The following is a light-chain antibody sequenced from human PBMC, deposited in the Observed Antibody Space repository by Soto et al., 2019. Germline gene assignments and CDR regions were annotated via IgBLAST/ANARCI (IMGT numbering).Light chain of an antibody. CDR1: QGITNR. CDR3: QQYTGYSRT. V-gene: IGKV1-5*01. CDR2: EAS. J-gene: IGKJ1*01. Sequence: DIQMTQSPSSISESVGDRVTITCLASQGITNRLAWYQQKPGQAPTLLIYEASNLQSGVPSRFSGSGSGTEFTLTISSMQPDDFATYYCQQYTGYSRTFGQGTKVDIK.